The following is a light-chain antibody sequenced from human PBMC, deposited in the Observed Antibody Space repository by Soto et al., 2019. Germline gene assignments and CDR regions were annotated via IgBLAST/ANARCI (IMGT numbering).Light chain of an antibody. CDR2: EVS. J-gene: IGLJ1*01. Sequence: SALTQPASVSGSPGQSITISCTGTRSDVCAYDYVSWYQQQPDKAPKLMIYEVSNRPSGVSNRFSGSKSVNTATLTISGLQAEDEADYYCSSYTSSSTRVFGTGTKVTVL. CDR3: SSYTSSSTRV. V-gene: IGLV2-14*03. CDR1: RSDVCAYDY.